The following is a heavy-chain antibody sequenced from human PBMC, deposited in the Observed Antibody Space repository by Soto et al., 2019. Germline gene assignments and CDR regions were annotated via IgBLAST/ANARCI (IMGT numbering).Heavy chain of an antibody. CDR3: AHSVVAGLGYYFDY. V-gene: IGHV2-5*02. J-gene: IGHJ4*02. D-gene: IGHD6-19*01. Sequence: PGKALEWLALIYWDDDKRYSPFLKSRLTITKDTSKNQVVLTMTNMDPVDTATYYCAHSVVAGLGYYFDYWXQGTL. CDR2: IYWDDDK.